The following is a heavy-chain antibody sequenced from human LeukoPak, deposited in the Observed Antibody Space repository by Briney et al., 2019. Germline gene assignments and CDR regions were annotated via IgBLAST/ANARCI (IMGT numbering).Heavy chain of an antibody. CDR3: ARGPRLQIAVAAFNIIGRWFDP. V-gene: IGHV4-39*01. CDR1: GGSISSSSYY. D-gene: IGHD6-19*01. Sequence: SETLSLTCTVSGGSISSSSYYWGWIRQPPGKGLEWIGSIYYSGSTYYNPSLKSRVTISVDTSKNQFSLKLSSVTAADTAVYYCARGPRLQIAVAAFNIIGRWFDPWGQGTLVTVSS. J-gene: IGHJ5*02. CDR2: IYYSGST.